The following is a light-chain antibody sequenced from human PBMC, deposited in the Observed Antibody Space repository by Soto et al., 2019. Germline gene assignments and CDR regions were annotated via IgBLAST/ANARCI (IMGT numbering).Light chain of an antibody. CDR3: QSYDSSLRGV. CDR1: SSNIGAGYD. CDR2: DNS. V-gene: IGLV1-40*01. J-gene: IGLJ2*01. Sequence: QSVLTQPPSVSGAPGQRVTISCTGSSSNIGAGYDVPWYPQLPGTAPKLLIYDNSNRPSRVPDRFSGSKSGTSASLAITGLQAEDEADYYCQSYDSSLRGVFGGGTKLTVL.